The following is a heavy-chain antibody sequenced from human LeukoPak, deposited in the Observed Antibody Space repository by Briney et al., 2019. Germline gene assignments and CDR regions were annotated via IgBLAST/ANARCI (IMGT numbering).Heavy chain of an antibody. CDR1: GFTVSSNY. CDR2: IYSGGST. CDR3: ATGKRGYCSGGSCQAADY. V-gene: IGHV3-53*01. D-gene: IGHD2-15*01. Sequence: GGSLRLSCAASGFTVSSNYMSWVRQAPGKGLEWVSVIYSGGSTDYADSVKGRFTISRDNSKNTLYLQMNSLRAEDTAVYYCATGKRGYCSGGSCQAADYWGQGTLVTVSS. J-gene: IGHJ4*02.